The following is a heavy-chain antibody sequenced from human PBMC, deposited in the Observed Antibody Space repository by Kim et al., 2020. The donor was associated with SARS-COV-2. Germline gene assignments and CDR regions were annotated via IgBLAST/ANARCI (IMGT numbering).Heavy chain of an antibody. CDR3: ARAIAKNWFDP. D-gene: IGHD2-2*02. Sequence: STTHTPTRRRRVTISVDTSKNQFARKLSSVTAADTAVYYCARAIAKNWFDPWGQGTLVTVSS. CDR2: ST. V-gene: IGHV4-4*09. J-gene: IGHJ5*02.